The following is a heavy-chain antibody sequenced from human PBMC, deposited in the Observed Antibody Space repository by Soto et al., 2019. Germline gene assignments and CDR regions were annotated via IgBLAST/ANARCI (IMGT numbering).Heavy chain of an antibody. D-gene: IGHD2-8*01. J-gene: IGHJ4*02. V-gene: IGHV1-2*04. Sequence: ASVKVSCKASGYTFTGYYMHWVRQAPGQGLEWMGWINPNSGGTNYAQKFQGWVTMTRDTSISTAYMELSRLRSDDTAVYYCARGTENLIYYFDPWGQGTLVTVSS. CDR1: GYTFTGYY. CDR2: INPNSGGT. CDR3: ARGTENLIYYFDP.